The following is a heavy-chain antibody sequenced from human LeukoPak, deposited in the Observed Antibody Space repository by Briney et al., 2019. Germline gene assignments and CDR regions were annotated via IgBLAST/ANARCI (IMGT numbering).Heavy chain of an antibody. Sequence: PSETLSLTCIVSGGSISTNTYYWGWIRLPPGKGLEWIGEIHHRGTTYYNPSLRSRVTISVDTSKNQFSLRLTSVTAADTAVYYCARVTYNGYQHFDFWGQGNLVTVS. D-gene: IGHD3-10*01. V-gene: IGHV4-39*07. CDR1: GGSISTNTYY. CDR2: IHHRGTT. CDR3: ARVTYNGYQHFDF. J-gene: IGHJ4*02.